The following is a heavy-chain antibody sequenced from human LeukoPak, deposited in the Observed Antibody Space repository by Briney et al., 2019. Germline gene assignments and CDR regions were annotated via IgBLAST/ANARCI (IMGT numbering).Heavy chain of an antibody. V-gene: IGHV3-30-3*02. J-gene: IGHJ4*02. CDR2: ISYDGSNK. Sequence: PGGSLRLSCETAGFTFSSYAMHWVRQAPGKRLEWVAVISYDGSNKYYADSVKGRFTISRDNSKNTLYLQMNSLRAEDTAVYYCATAQYYYDSSGYYYTPFDYWGQGTLVTVSS. D-gene: IGHD3-22*01. CDR3: ATAQYYYDSSGYYYTPFDY. CDR1: GFTFSSYA.